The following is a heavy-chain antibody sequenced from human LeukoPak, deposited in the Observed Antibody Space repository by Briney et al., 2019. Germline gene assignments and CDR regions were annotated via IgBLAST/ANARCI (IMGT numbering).Heavy chain of an antibody. CDR2: ISRSGTTI. D-gene: IGHD6-19*01. V-gene: IGHV3-48*03. CDR1: GFTFRSYE. J-gene: IGHJ4*02. CDR3: AKDPPPYSSGWHGSV. Sequence: GGSLRLSCAASGFTFRSYEMNWVRQAPGKGLEWVSYISRSGTTIYYVDSVKGRFTISRDNAKNSLYLQMNSLRAEDTAVYYCAKDPPPYSSGWHGSVWGQGTLVTVSS.